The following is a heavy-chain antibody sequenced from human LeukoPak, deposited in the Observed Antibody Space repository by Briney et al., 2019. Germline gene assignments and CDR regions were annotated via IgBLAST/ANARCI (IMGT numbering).Heavy chain of an antibody. CDR2: IYYSGST. Sequence: PSETLSLTCTVSGGSISSYYWSWIRQPPGKGLEWIGYIYYSGSTHYNPSLKSRVTISVDTSKNQFSLKLSSVTAADTAVYYCASYGSGSYFFDYWGQGTLVTVSS. CDR3: ASYGSGSYFFDY. D-gene: IGHD3-10*01. V-gene: IGHV4-59*01. CDR1: GGSISSYY. J-gene: IGHJ4*02.